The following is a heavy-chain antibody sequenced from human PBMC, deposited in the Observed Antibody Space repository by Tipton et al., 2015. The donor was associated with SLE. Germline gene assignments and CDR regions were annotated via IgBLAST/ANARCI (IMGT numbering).Heavy chain of an antibody. V-gene: IGHV4-31*03. D-gene: IGHD3-16*01. CDR2: ISFSGNT. J-gene: IGHJ4*02. Sequence: TLSLTCTVSGASISTNDYYWIWIRQHPGKGLEWIGYISFSGNTNYNPSLRSRLSMSVDTSKNQFSLQLTTVTAADTAVYYCSRLPVWGKLSSNIEIWGQGSLVTVSS. CDR3: SRLPVWGKLSSNIEI. CDR1: GASISTNDYY.